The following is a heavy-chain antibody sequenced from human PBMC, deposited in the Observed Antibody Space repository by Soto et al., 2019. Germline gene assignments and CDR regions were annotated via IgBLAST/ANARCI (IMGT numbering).Heavy chain of an antibody. CDR3: ARVLKSSGWDNDVFDI. CDR2: ISGGGGGT. Sequence: GVLRLSCAASGFTFSNYAMRWVRQAPGKGLEWVLVISGGGGGTDYADSVKGRFTISRDNSKNTLYLQMNTLRAEDTAVYYCARVLKSSGWDNDVFDIWGQGTMVTVSS. D-gene: IGHD6-19*01. CDR1: GFTFSNYA. V-gene: IGHV3-23*01. J-gene: IGHJ3*02.